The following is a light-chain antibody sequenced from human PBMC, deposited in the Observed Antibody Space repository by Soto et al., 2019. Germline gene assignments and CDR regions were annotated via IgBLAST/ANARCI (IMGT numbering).Light chain of an antibody. CDR1: QSVNSLY. V-gene: IGKV3-20*01. CDR2: DAS. CDR3: QWYSGSQT. J-gene: IGKJ4*01. Sequence: EIVLTQSPGTLSLSPGERATLSCRASQSVNSLYLAWYQQKPGQAPRLLIYDASNRATGIPDRFSGSGSGTDFTLTISRLDPEDFAVYYCQWYSGSQTFDGGTKVEIK.